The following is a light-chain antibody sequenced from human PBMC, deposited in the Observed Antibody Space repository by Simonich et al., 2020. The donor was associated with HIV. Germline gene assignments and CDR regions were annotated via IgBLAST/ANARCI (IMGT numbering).Light chain of an antibody. CDR1: QSRGLW. CDR3: QQYNTYSLT. J-gene: IGKJ4*01. CDR2: KAS. Sequence: DIQMTQSPSTLSASVGDRVTITCRASQSRGLWLAWYQQKPGKAPKLLIYKASTLESGVPSRFSGSGSRTEFTLTISSLQPDDSATYYCQQYNTYSLTFGGGTKVEIE. V-gene: IGKV1-5*03.